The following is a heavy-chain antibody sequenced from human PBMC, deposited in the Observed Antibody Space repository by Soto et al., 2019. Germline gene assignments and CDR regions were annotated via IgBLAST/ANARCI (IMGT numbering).Heavy chain of an antibody. Sequence: QVQLQESGPGLVKPSQTLSLTCTVSGGSISSGGYYWSWIRQHPGKGLEWIGYIYYSGSTYYNPALKRRVTISVDTSKNQFSLKLSSVTAADTAVYYCARGNYYGSGSYWFDPWGQGTLVTVSS. V-gene: IGHV4-31*03. CDR2: IYYSGST. D-gene: IGHD3-10*01. J-gene: IGHJ5*02. CDR1: GGSISSGGYY. CDR3: ARGNYYGSGSYWFDP.